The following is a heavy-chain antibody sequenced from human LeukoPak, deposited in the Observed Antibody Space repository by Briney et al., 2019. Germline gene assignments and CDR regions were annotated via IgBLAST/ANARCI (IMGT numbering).Heavy chain of an antibody. D-gene: IGHD4-11*01. Sequence: ASVKVSCKVSGYTLTELSMHWVRQAPGKGLEWMGGFDPEDGETIYAQKFQGRVTITADESTSTAYMELSSLRSEDTAVYYCASSTGLLYSQGLVYWGQGTLVTVSS. CDR2: FDPEDGET. CDR3: ASSTGLLYSQGLVY. J-gene: IGHJ4*02. CDR1: GYTLTELS. V-gene: IGHV1-24*01.